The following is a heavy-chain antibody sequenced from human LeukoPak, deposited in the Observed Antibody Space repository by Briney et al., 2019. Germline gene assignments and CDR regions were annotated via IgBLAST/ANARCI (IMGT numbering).Heavy chain of an antibody. V-gene: IGHV3-7*01. CDR3: AKDRKGIAEVE. CDR1: GFRFSSYW. Sequence: GGSLRLSCVVSGFRFSSYWMNWVRQAPGKGLEWVANIRQDGSEKYYVDSVKGRFTISRDNAKNSLYLQMNSLRPEDTAVYYCAKDRKGIAEVEWGQGTLVTVSS. J-gene: IGHJ4*02. CDR2: IRQDGSEK. D-gene: IGHD6-13*01.